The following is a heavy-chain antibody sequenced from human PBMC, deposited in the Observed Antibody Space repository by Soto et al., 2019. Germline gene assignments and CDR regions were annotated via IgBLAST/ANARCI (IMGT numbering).Heavy chain of an antibody. Sequence: GGSLRLSCAASGFTFSSYSMNWVRQAPGKGLEWVSSISSSSSYIYYADSVKGRFTISRGTAKNSLYLQMNSLRAEDTAAYYCARDRRTETRRGSFDYWGQGTLVTVSS. J-gene: IGHJ4*02. CDR3: ARDRRTETRRGSFDY. D-gene: IGHD1-7*01. V-gene: IGHV3-21*01. CDR1: GFTFSSYS. CDR2: ISSSSSYI.